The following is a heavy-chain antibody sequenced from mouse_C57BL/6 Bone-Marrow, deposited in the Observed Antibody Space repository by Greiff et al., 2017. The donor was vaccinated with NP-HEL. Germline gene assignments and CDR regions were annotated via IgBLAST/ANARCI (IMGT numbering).Heavy chain of an antibody. CDR1: GYTFTSYW. CDR3: ARTDSKYYFDY. J-gene: IGHJ2*01. CDR2: IDPSDSET. Sequence: QVQLKQPGAELVRPGSSVKLSCKASGYTFTSYWMHWVKQRPIQGLEWIGNIDPSDSETHYNQKFKDKATLTVDKSSSTAYMQLSSLTSEDSAVYYCARTDSKYYFDYWGQGTTLTVSS. V-gene: IGHV1-52*01. D-gene: IGHD2-5*01.